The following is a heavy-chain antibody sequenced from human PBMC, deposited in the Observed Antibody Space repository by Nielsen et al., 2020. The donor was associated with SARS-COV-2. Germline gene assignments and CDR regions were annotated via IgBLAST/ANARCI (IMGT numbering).Heavy chain of an antibody. CDR3: ARGARYYYYYMDV. CDR1: GHSFTSYW. Sequence: KVSCKGSGHSFTSYWIGWVRQMPGKGLEWMGFIYPGDSDTRYSPSFQGQVTISADKSISTAYLQWSSLKASDTAMYYCARGARYYYYYMDVWGKGTTVTVSS. V-gene: IGHV5-51*01. J-gene: IGHJ6*03. CDR2: IYPGDSDT.